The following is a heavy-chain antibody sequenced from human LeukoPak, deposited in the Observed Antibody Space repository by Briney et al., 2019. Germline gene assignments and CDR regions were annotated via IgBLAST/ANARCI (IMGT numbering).Heavy chain of an antibody. CDR2: ISAYNGNT. D-gene: IGHD3-3*01. Sequence: ASVKVSCKASVYTFTSYGISWVRQAPGQGLEGMGWISAYNGNTNYAQKLQGRVTMTTDTSTRTAYMEPRSLRAYDPAVFYCARVRRWDFLIGYYSPPSRLPLNFDPRLQGTLVTVPS. V-gene: IGHV1-18*01. CDR3: ARVRRWDFLIGYYSPPSRLPLNFDP. CDR1: VYTFTSYG. J-gene: IGHJ5*02.